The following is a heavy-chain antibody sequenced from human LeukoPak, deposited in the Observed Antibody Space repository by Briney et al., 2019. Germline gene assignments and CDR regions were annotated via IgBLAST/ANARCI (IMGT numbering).Heavy chain of an antibody. CDR2: IYTTGST. D-gene: IGHD6-19*01. CDR3: ARIKSSGWGAGMDV. J-gene: IGHJ6*03. V-gene: IGHV4-4*07. CDR1: GGSINNYY. Sequence: SETLSLTCTVSGGSINNYYWSWIRQPAGKGLEWIGRIYTTGSTNYNPSLKSRITMSVDTSKNQFSLKLSSVTAADTAVYYCARIKSSGWGAGMDVWGKGTTVTISS.